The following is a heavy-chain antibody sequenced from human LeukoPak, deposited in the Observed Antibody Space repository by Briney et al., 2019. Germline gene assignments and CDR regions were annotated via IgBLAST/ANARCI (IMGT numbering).Heavy chain of an antibody. Sequence: ASETLSLTCTVSGGSISSSSYYWGWIRQPPGKGLEWIGSIYYSGSTYYNPSLKSRVTISVDTSKNQFSLKLSSVTAADTAVYYCARDQVSVWGSYPMYYFDYWGQGTLVTVSS. CDR3: ARDQVSVWGSYPMYYFDY. CDR2: IYYSGST. V-gene: IGHV4-39*07. J-gene: IGHJ4*02. CDR1: GGSISSSSYY. D-gene: IGHD3-16*02.